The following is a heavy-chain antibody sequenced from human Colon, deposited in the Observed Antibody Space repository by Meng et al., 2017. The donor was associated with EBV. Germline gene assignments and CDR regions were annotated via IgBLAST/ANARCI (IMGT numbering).Heavy chain of an antibody. V-gene: IGHV4-31*03. CDR1: GGSISSGGYY. CDR2: IYYSGST. D-gene: IGHD5-24*01. CDR3: ARGPSRWLQFSFDY. Sequence: QLQASAPGLVKPSQTLSLTCPGSGGSISSGGYYWSWIRQHPGKGLEWIGYIYYSGSTYYNPSLKSRVTISIDTSKNQFSLKLSSVTAADTAVYYCARGPSRWLQFSFDYWGQGTLVTVSS. J-gene: IGHJ4*02.